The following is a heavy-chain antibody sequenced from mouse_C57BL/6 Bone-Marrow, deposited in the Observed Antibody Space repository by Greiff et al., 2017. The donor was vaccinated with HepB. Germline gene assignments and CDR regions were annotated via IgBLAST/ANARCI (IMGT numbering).Heavy chain of an antibody. CDR2: IYPRSGNT. CDR1: GYTFTSYG. V-gene: IGHV1-81*01. Sequence: VMLVESGAELARPGASVKLSCKASGYTFTSYGISWVKQRTGQGLEWIGEIYPRSGNTYYNEKFKGKATLTADKSSSTAYMELRSLTSEDSAVYFCARREAYYSNYRYYFDYWGQGTTLTVSS. D-gene: IGHD2-5*01. J-gene: IGHJ2*01. CDR3: ARREAYYSNYRYYFDY.